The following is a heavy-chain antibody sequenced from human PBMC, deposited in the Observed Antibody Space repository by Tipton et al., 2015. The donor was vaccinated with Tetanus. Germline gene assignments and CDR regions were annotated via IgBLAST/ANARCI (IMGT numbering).Heavy chain of an antibody. CDR3: ARGGPESRWYFDL. CDR2: IYSSGSF. J-gene: IGHJ2*01. Sequence: TLSLTCTVSGASISGYYWSWIRQTPGKGLEWIGYIYSSGSFNYNPSLRSRVTLSVDTPQKQFSLNLRSMTAADTAVYYCARGGPESRWYFDLWGRGTLVTVSS. CDR1: GASISGYY. V-gene: IGHV4-59*01.